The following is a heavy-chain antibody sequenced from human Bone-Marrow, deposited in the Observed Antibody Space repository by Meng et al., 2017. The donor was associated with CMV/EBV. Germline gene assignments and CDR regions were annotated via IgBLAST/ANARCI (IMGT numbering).Heavy chain of an antibody. J-gene: IGHJ4*02. CDR3: ARDSSDYDFWSGNYYFDY. Sequence: ASVKVSCKASGYTFTGYYMHWVRQAPGQGLEWMGWINPNSGGTNYAQKFQGRVTMTRDTSISTAYMELSMLRSDDTAVYYCARDSSDYDFWSGNYYFDYWGQGTLVTVSS. V-gene: IGHV1-2*02. D-gene: IGHD3-3*01. CDR1: GYTFTGYY. CDR2: INPNSGGT.